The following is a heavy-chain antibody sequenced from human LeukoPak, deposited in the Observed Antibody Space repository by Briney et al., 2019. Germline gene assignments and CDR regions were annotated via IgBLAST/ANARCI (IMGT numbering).Heavy chain of an antibody. D-gene: IGHD2-2*01. CDR2: IWYDGSNK. CDR3: ARDMGTSYVVY. CDR1: GFTFSSYG. Sequence: PGGSLRLSCAASGFTFSSYGMHWVRQAPGKGLEWVAVIWYDGSNKYYADSVKGRFTISRDNSKNTLYLQMNSLRAEDTAVYYCARDMGTSYVVYWGQGTLVTVSS. V-gene: IGHV3-33*01. J-gene: IGHJ4*02.